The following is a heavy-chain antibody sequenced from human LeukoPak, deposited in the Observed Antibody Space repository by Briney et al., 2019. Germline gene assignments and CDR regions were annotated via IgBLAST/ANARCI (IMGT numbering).Heavy chain of an antibody. V-gene: IGHV4-31*03. CDR2: IYYSGST. Sequence: SQTVSLTCTVSGGTISSGGYYWSWIRQHPGKGLEWIGYIYYSGSTYYNPSLKSRVTISVDTSKNQFSLKLSSVTAADTAVYYCASSVAYCGGDCYFGYFQHWGQGTLVTVSS. CDR3: ASSVAYCGGDCYFGYFQH. J-gene: IGHJ1*01. D-gene: IGHD2-21*02. CDR1: GGTISSGGYY.